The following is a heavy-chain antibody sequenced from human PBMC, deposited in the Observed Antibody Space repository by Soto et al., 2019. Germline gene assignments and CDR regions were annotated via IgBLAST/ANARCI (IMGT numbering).Heavy chain of an antibody. CDR1: GYIFNRYV. V-gene: IGHV1-3*01. Sequence: QVQLVQSGAEVKKPGASVKVSCKASGYIFNRYVMHWVRQAPGQRPEWMGWIDAGNGKTKYSEKFQGRVTITRDTSASTAYMELTTLRSEDTAVYYCARGRGWYDYWGQGTQAIVSS. CDR2: IDAGNGKT. CDR3: ARGRGWYDY. D-gene: IGHD6-19*01. J-gene: IGHJ4*02.